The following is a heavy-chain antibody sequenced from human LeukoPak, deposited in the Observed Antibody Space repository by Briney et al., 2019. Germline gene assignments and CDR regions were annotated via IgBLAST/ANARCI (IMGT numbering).Heavy chain of an antibody. CDR1: GGSISSYY. CDR2: IYHSGST. CDR3: ARAYYYGSGSYYKHWYFDL. Sequence: SETLSLTCTVSGGSISSYYWSWIRQPPGKGLEWIGYIYHSGSTYYNPSLKSRVTISVDRSKNQFSLKLSSVTAADTAVYYCARAYYYGSGSYYKHWYFDLWGRGTLVTVSS. V-gene: IGHV4-59*12. D-gene: IGHD3-10*01. J-gene: IGHJ2*01.